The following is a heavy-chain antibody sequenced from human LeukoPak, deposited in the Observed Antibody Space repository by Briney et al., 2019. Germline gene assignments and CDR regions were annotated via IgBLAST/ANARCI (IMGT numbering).Heavy chain of an antibody. D-gene: IGHD4-17*01. CDR3: ARDRSYGERGYFDY. V-gene: IGHV3-53*01. CDR1: GFTFSSNY. Sequence: GGSLRLSCAASGFTFSSNYMSWVRQAPGKGLEWVSVIYSGGSTYYADSVKGRFTISRDNSKNTLYLQMNSLRAEDTAVYYCARDRSYGERGYFDYWGQGTLVTVSS. J-gene: IGHJ4*02. CDR2: IYSGGST.